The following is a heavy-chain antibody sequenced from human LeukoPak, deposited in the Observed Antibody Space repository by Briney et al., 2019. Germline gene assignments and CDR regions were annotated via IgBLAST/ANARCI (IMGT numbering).Heavy chain of an antibody. CDR2: ISYGGSNK. CDR1: GFTFSSYA. CDR3: ARALPGYSYGIDY. Sequence: GGSLRLSCAASGFTFSSYAMHWVRQAPGKGLEWVAVISYGGSNKYYADSVKGQFTISRDNSKNTLYLQMNSLRAEDTAVYYCARALPGYSYGIDYWGQGTLVTVSS. D-gene: IGHD5-18*01. J-gene: IGHJ4*02. V-gene: IGHV3-30*04.